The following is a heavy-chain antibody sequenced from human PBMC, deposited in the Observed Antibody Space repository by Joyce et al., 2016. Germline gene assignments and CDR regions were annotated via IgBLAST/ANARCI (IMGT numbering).Heavy chain of an antibody. Sequence: EVQVAEYGGGLVKPGGSLRLSCAASGFTFNVAWMTWVRQAPGKGLGWVGRIKSEASGETTEYAAPVKGRFTSSRDDSKNTVSLQMNGLRTEDTAVYFCAADVAEVGFGELDHWGQGTLVTVSS. CDR2: IKSEASGETT. V-gene: IGHV3-15*01. CDR1: GFTFNVAW. D-gene: IGHD3-10*01. J-gene: IGHJ4*02. CDR3: AADVAEVGFGELDH.